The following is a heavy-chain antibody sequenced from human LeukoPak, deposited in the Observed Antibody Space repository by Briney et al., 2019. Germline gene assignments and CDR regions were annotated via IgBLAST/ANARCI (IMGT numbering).Heavy chain of an antibody. Sequence: ASVKVSCKASAYTFTSYGISWVRQAPGQGLEWMGWISAYNGNTIYAQKFQGRVTMTTDTSTSTAYMELRSLRSDDTAVYYCARDIGIRYFDWLLSDWDDAFDIWGQGTMVTVSS. CDR3: ARDIGIRYFDWLLSDWDDAFDI. CDR1: AYTFTSYG. V-gene: IGHV1-18*01. CDR2: ISAYNGNT. D-gene: IGHD3-9*01. J-gene: IGHJ3*02.